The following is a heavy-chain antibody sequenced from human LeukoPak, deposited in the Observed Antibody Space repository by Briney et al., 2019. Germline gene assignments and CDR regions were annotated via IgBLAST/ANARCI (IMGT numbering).Heavy chain of an antibody. J-gene: IGHJ6*02. Sequence: SETLSLTCAVYGGSFSGYYWSWTRQPPGKGLEWIGEINHSGSTNYNPSLKSRVTISVDTSKNQFSLKLSSVTAADTAVYYCARHADFYYYYGMDVWGQGTTVTVSS. CDR1: GGSFSGYY. CDR2: INHSGST. CDR3: ARHADFYYYYGMDV. V-gene: IGHV4-34*01.